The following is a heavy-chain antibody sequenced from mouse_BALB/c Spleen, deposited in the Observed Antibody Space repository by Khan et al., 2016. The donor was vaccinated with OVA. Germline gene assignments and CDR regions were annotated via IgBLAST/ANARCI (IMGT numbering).Heavy chain of an antibody. V-gene: IGHV9-4*02. D-gene: IGHD2-14*01. CDR2: INTHSGMP. CDR1: GYTFTTDG. J-gene: IGHJ4*01. CDR3: AGGGAGYYRNDWGAIDY. Sequence: QIQLVQSGPELKKPGETVRISCKASGYTFTTDGIQWVQKMPGKGLKWIGCINTHSGMPKYDEDFKGRSAFSLDISASTAYLQLTNLKNEDTATYFCAGGGAGYYRNDWGAIDYWGQGTLVTVSS.